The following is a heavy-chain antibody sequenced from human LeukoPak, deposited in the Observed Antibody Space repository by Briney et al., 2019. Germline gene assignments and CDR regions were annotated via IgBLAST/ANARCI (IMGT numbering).Heavy chain of an antibody. CDR3: ARDRFSSGWYYFDY. J-gene: IGHJ4*02. CDR2: IWYDGSNK. CDR1: GFTFRSYG. D-gene: IGHD6-19*01. V-gene: IGHV3-33*01. Sequence: GGPLRLSCAASGFTFRSYGMHWVRQAPGKGLEWVAVIWYDGSNKYYADSVKGRFTISRDNSKNTLYLQMNSLRAEDTAVYYCARDRFSSGWYYFDYWGQGTLVTVSS.